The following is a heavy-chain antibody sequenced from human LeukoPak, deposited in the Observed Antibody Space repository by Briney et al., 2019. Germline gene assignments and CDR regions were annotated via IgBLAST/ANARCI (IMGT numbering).Heavy chain of an antibody. CDR1: GYTFGNYA. CDR2: ISGDNGNT. J-gene: IGHJ6*02. CDR3: ARERGYYGRGTSSDRIYYYLYAMDV. V-gene: IGHV1-18*01. D-gene: IGHD3-10*02. Sequence: GASVKVSCKASGYTFGNYAITWVRQAPGQGLEWMGWISGDNGNTQYAQRVQGRVSMTTDTSTTTAYLELRSLRSDDTAVYYCARERGYYGRGTSSDRIYYYLYAMDVWGQGTTVTVSS.